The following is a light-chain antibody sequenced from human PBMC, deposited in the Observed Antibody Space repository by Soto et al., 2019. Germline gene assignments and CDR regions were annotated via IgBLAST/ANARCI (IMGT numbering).Light chain of an antibody. V-gene: IGLV2-14*01. CDR1: SSEGGYDY. CDR2: DVT. CDR3: SSYTSSGSLVV. J-gene: IGLJ2*01. Sequence: QSALTQPASVSGSPGQSITISCTGTSSEGGYDYVSWYQQHPGKAPKLMIDDVTDRPSGVSNRFSGSKSGNTASLTISGLQAEDEADYYCSSYTSSGSLVVFGGGTKLTVL.